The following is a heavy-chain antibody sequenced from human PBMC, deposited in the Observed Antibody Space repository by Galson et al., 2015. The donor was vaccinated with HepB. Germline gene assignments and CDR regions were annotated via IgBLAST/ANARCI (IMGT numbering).Heavy chain of an antibody. V-gene: IGHV3-48*04. Sequence: SLRLSCAASGFTFSSYTMNWVRQTPGKGLQWVSYISTNGATIHYADSVKGRFTIARDNAKNTMWLQMNSLRAEDTAVYYCATTKFGSGAYWTFAIWGQGTLVTVSS. CDR3: ATTKFGSGAYWTFAI. J-gene: IGHJ3*02. D-gene: IGHD4/OR15-4a*01. CDR1: GFTFSSYT. CDR2: ISTNGATI.